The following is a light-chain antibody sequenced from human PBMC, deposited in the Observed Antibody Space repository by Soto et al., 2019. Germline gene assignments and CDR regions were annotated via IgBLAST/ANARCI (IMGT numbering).Light chain of an antibody. Sequence: QSALTQPRSVSGSPGQSVTISCTGSSSDVAAYNFVSWYQQHPGEAPQLMIYGVTKRPSGVPDRFSGSKSGNTTSLTISGLQAEDGADYYCCSYADTYSFVFGTGTKLTVL. V-gene: IGLV2-11*01. CDR1: SSDVAAYNF. CDR2: GVT. CDR3: CSYADTYSFV. J-gene: IGLJ1*01.